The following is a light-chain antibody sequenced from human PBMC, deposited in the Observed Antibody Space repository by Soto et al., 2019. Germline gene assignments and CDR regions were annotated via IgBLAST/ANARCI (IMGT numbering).Light chain of an antibody. Sequence: EIVMTQSPATLSVSPGERATLSCRASQSVSSNSAWYQQKPGQAPRLLIYGASTRATGIPARSSGSGSGTEFTLTISSLQSEDFAVYYCQQYNNWLITFGQGTRLEIK. CDR1: QSVSSN. J-gene: IGKJ5*01. CDR3: QQYNNWLIT. V-gene: IGKV3-15*01. CDR2: GAS.